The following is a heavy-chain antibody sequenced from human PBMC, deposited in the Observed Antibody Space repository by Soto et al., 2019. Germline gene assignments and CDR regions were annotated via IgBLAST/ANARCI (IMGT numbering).Heavy chain of an antibody. Sequence: ASAQRCSEACGYRFAGYSMHLVRQAPEQGIEWMGWINPNSGGTIYAQKFQGWITMTRDTSISTAYMGLSRLRSDDTGVYYCARDTSSSGWYGYDMGVWGRGTTVTVSS. J-gene: IGHJ6*02. D-gene: IGHD6-19*01. CDR3: ARDTSSSGWYGYDMGV. CDR2: INPNSGGT. V-gene: IGHV1-2*04. CDR1: GYRFAGYS.